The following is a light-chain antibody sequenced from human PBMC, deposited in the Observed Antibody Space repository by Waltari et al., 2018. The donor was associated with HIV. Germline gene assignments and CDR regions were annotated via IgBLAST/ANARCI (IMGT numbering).Light chain of an antibody. CDR2: EGS. Sequence: QSALTQPASVSGSPGQSITISCTGPSSDVGSYHLSSWYQQPPGKAPKLMIYEGSKRPSGVSNRFSGSKSGNTASLTISGLQAEDEADYYCCSYAGSSTVFGGGTKLTVL. V-gene: IGLV2-23*01. J-gene: IGLJ3*02. CDR1: SSDVGSYHL. CDR3: CSYAGSSTV.